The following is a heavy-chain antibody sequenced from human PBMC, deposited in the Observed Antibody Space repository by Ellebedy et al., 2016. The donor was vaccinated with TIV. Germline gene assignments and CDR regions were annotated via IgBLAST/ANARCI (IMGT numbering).Heavy chain of an antibody. CDR3: AKDRYYYDSSGYFFDY. V-gene: IGHV3-30*18. CDR2: ISYDGSIK. Sequence: GESLKISCAASGFTFTTFGMHWVRQAPGKGLEWVAIISYDGSIKYYADSVKGRFTISRDNSKNTLYLQMNSLRAEDTAVYYCAKDRYYYDSSGYFFDYWGQGTLVTVSS. D-gene: IGHD3-22*01. CDR1: GFTFTTFG. J-gene: IGHJ4*02.